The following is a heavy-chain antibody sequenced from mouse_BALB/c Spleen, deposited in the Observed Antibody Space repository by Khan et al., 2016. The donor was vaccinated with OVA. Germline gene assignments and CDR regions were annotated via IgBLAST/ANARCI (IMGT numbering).Heavy chain of an antibody. D-gene: IGHD2-4*01. J-gene: IGHJ2*01. CDR1: GYSFTSYW. CDR3: TRSFDSYYVDS. Sequence: EVQLQQSGTVLARPGTSVKMSCKASGYSFTSYWIHWVKQRPGQGLEWIGTIYPGISDTRYNQKFKAKAKLTAVTSASTAYMEFSGLTNEDSAVYFCTRSFDSYYVDSWGQGTTLTVAS. CDR2: IYPGISDT. V-gene: IGHV1-5*01.